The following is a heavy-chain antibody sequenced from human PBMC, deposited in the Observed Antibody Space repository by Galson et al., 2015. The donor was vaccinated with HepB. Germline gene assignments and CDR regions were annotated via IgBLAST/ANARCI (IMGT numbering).Heavy chain of an antibody. Sequence: SLRLSCAASGFKFNLHAMHWIRQAPGKGLEWVAVISYDGRNKHYADSVKGRFSISKDNSKDTLYLQMNSLRDEATVVYYCAREGIAAAVDWFDPWGQGTLVTVSS. CDR3: AREGIAAAVDWFDP. J-gene: IGHJ5*02. CDR2: ISYDGRNK. V-gene: IGHV3-30*04. D-gene: IGHD6-13*01. CDR1: GFKFNLHA.